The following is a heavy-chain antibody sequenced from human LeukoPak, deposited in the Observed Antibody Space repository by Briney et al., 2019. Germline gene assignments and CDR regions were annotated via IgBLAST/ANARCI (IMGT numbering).Heavy chain of an antibody. J-gene: IGHJ4*02. Sequence: GRSLRLSCAASGFTFSSYAMHWVRQAPGKGLEWVAVISYDGSNKYYADSVKGRFTISRDNSKNTLYLQMNSLRAEDTAVYYCARDDGSLDYWGQGTLVTFSP. CDR3: ARDDGSLDY. CDR2: ISYDGSNK. V-gene: IGHV3-30-3*01. D-gene: IGHD5-24*01. CDR1: GFTFSSYA.